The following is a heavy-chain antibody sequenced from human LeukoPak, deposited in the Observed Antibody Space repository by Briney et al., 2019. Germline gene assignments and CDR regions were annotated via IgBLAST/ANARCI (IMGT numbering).Heavy chain of an antibody. J-gene: IGHJ4*02. V-gene: IGHV3-30*02. D-gene: IGHD6-19*01. CDR2: IRYDGSNK. Sequence: GGSLRLSCAASGFTFSSYGMHWVRQAPGKGLEWVAFIRYDGSNKYYADSVKGRFTISRDNSKNTLYLQMNSLRAEDTAVYYCAKSPLTVAGTNDYWGQGTLVTVSS. CDR1: GFTFSSYG. CDR3: AKSPLTVAGTNDY.